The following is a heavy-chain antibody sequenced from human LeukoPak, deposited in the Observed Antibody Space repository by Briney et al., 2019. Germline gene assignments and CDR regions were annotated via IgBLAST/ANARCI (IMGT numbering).Heavy chain of an antibody. D-gene: IGHD3-22*01. Sequence: PGGSLRLSCAVSGLTVSSNFMSWVRQAPGKGLEWVSVIYSGGSTYYTDSVKGRFTISRDSSKNTLYLQMNRLRAEDTAVYYCARVQYSDSSGYSDAFDIWGQGTMVTVSS. CDR2: IYSGGST. J-gene: IGHJ3*02. CDR3: ARVQYSDSSGYSDAFDI. V-gene: IGHV3-66*01. CDR1: GLTVSSNF.